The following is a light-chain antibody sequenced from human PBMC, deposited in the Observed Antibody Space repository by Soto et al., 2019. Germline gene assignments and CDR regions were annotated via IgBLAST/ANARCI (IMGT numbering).Light chain of an antibody. CDR1: QSISSW. V-gene: IGKV1-5*01. J-gene: IGKJ1*01. CDR3: QQYNSYWT. Sequence: DIQMTQSPSTLSASVGDRVTITCRASQSISSWLAWYQQKPGKAPKLLIYDASSLESGVPSRFSGSGSGTEFILTSSSLQPDDFATYNCQQYNSYWTFGQGTKVEIK. CDR2: DAS.